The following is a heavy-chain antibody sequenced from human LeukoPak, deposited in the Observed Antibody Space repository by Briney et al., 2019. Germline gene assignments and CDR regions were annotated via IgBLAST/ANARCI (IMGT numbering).Heavy chain of an antibody. V-gene: IGHV4-59*01. Sequence: PSETLSLTCTVSGGSISNYYWNWIRQPPGKGLEWIGYMSYSGSTNYNPSLKSRVTISADTSRTQFSLKLSSVTAAGTAVYYCAKTTTVNHWYFDLWGRGTLVTVSS. CDR1: GGSISNYY. J-gene: IGHJ2*01. D-gene: IGHD4-17*01. CDR3: AKTTTVNHWYFDL. CDR2: MSYSGST.